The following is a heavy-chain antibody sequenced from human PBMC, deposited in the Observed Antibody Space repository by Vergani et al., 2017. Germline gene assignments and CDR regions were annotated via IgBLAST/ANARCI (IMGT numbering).Heavy chain of an antibody. J-gene: IGHJ4*02. CDR2: IYHSGST. CDR3: ARHGGQLDFDY. D-gene: IGHD2-2*01. V-gene: IGHV4-38-2*01. CDR1: GYSISSGYY. Sequence: QVQLQESGPGLVKPSETLSLTCAVSGYSISSGYYWGWIRQPPGKGLEWIGSIYHSGSTYYNPSLKSRGTISVDTSKNQFSLKLSSVTAADTAVYYCARHGGQLDFDYWGQGTLVTVSS.